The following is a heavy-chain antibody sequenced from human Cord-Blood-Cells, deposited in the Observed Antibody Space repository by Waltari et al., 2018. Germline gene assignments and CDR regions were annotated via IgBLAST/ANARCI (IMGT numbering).Heavy chain of an antibody. CDR1: AVTFSSYA. V-gene: IGHV3-30-3*01. Sequence: QVQLVESGGGVVQPGRSLRLSCAASAVTFSSYAMHWVRQAPGKGLEWVAVISYDGSNKYYADSVKGRFTISRDNSKNTLYLQMNSLRAEDTAVYYCAREDYWGQGTLVTVSS. CDR3: AREDY. J-gene: IGHJ4*02. CDR2: ISYDGSNK.